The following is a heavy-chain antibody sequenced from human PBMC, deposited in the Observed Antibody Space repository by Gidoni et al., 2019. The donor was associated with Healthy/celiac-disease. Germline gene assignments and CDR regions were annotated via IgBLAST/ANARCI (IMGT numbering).Heavy chain of an antibody. J-gene: IGHJ4*02. V-gene: IGHV3-30-3*01. D-gene: IGHD3-3*01. CDR3: AREAYFGVVGNGYYFDY. Sequence: QVQLVESGGGVVQPGRSLRLSCAASGFTFSSYAMHWVRQAPGKGLEWVAVISYDGSNKYYADSVKGRFTISRDNSKNTLYLQMNSLRAEDTAVYYCAREAYFGVVGNGYYFDYWGQGTLVTVSS. CDR2: ISYDGSNK. CDR1: GFTFSSYA.